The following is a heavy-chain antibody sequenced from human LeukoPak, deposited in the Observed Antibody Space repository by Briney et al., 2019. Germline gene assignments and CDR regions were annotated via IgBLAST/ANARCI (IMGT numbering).Heavy chain of an antibody. D-gene: IGHD2-15*01. J-gene: IGHJ6*02. Sequence: GGSLRLSCAASGFTFSDYYMSWIRQAPGKGLEWVSYISSSSYTNYADSVKGRFTISRDNAKNSLYLQMNSLRAEDTAVYYCATGGTDTYSNGMDVWGQGTTVTVSS. CDR2: ISSSSYT. V-gene: IGHV3-11*05. CDR1: GFTFSDYY. CDR3: ATGGTDTYSNGMDV.